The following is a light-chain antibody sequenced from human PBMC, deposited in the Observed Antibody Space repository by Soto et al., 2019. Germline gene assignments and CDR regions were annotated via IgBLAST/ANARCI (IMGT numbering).Light chain of an antibody. Sequence: EIVLTQSPGTLVLSPGDRATLSYRASQSVSIDLAWYQHTPGQAPRLLIYGASTRATGIPVRFSGSGSGTEFTLTISSLQPDDFATYHCQQYNSYSRTFGQGTKVDI. CDR2: GAS. CDR3: QQYNSYSRT. J-gene: IGKJ1*01. CDR1: QSVSID. V-gene: IGKV3-15*01.